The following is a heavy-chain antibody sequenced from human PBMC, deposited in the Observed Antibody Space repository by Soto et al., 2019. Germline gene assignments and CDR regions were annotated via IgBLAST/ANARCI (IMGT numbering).Heavy chain of an antibody. V-gene: IGHV3-30*18. CDR2: ISHDGSNK. CDR3: VKDRSGSWAFDY. J-gene: IGHJ4*02. CDR1: GFTFSDYV. D-gene: IGHD6-13*01. Sequence: QVQLVESGGGVVQPGRSLRLSCAASGFTFSDYVMHWARQAPGKGLEWVAYISHDGSNKWYADSVKGRFTISRDDSKNTLYFEMISLSPEDTAVYYCVKDRSGSWAFDYWGQGTLVTVSS.